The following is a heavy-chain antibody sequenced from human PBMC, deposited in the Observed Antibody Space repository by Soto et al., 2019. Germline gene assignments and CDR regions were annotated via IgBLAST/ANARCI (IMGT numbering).Heavy chain of an antibody. CDR2: IYYSGTS. CDR3: ARLHCDSPNCVPLDP. V-gene: IGHV4-39*01. D-gene: IGHD2-2*01. CDR1: GGSISDDTYY. J-gene: IGHJ5*02. Sequence: QLQLQESGPGLVNPSEILSLTCTVSGGSISDDTYYWGWIRQPPGKGLEWIGSIYYSGTSSYNPSLKSRVTMSVDTSKKQLSLRLSSVTAADTAVYYCARLHCDSPNCVPLDPWGQGTLVIVSS.